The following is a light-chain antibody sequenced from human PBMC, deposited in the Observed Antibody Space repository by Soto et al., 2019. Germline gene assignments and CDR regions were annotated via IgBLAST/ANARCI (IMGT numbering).Light chain of an antibody. V-gene: IGLV2-14*03. CDR2: QVS. Sequence: QSVLTQPASVSGSPGQSMTISCTGSSSDVGGYHYVSWYQQHPGKAPKLIICQVSHRPSGVSDRFSGSKSGNTASLTISGLQGEDEATYYCSSFTSTHTQVFGTGTKVTVL. J-gene: IGLJ1*01. CDR1: SSDVGGYHY. CDR3: SSFTSTHTQV.